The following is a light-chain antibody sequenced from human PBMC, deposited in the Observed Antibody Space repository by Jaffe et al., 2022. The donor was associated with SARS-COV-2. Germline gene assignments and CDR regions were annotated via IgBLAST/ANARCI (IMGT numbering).Light chain of an antibody. CDR2: RNN. J-gene: IGLJ3*02. Sequence: QSVLTQAPSASGTPGQRVTVSCSGSNSNIGSNSVYWYQQLPGTAPKLLIYRNNQRPSGVPDRFSGSKSGTSASLAISGLRSEDEADYYCAAWDDSLSVWVFGGGTKLTVL. CDR3: AAWDDSLSVWV. V-gene: IGLV1-47*01. CDR1: NSNIGSNS.